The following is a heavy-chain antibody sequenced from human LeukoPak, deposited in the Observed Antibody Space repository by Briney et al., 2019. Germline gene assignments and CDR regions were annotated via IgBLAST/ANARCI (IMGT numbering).Heavy chain of an antibody. D-gene: IGHD3-9*01. V-gene: IGHV3-7*01. Sequence: GGSLKLSCAASGFTFSSYWMSWVRQAPGKGLEWVANIKQDGSEKYYVDSVKGRFTISRDNAKNSLYLQMNSLRAEDTAVYYCAREVYILTGYPYFDYWGQGTLVTVSS. J-gene: IGHJ4*02. CDR1: GFTFSSYW. CDR2: IKQDGSEK. CDR3: AREVYILTGYPYFDY.